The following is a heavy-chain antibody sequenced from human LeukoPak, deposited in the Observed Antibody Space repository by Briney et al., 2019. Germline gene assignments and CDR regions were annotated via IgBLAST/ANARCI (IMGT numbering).Heavy chain of an antibody. V-gene: IGHV4-39*07. Sequence: SETLSLTCTVSGGSISSSSYYWGWIRQPPGKGLEWIGSIYYSGSTYYNPSLKSRVTISVDTSKNQFSLKLSSVTAADTAVYYCARDQTPGTEAAGTIDYWGQGTLDTVSS. J-gene: IGHJ4*02. CDR3: ARDQTPGTEAAGTIDY. CDR2: IYYSGST. CDR1: GGSISSSSYY. D-gene: IGHD6-13*01.